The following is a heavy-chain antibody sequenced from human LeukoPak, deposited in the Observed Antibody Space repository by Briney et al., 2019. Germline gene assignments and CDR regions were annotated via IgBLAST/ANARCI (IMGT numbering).Heavy chain of an antibody. CDR2: IKQDGSEK. Sequence: PGGSLRLSCAASGFTFSSYWMSWVRQAPGKGLEWVANIKQDGSEKYYVDSVKGRFTISRDNAKNSLCLQMNSLRAEDTAVYYCAREGDDYGDYVGGKYFDYWGQGTLVTVSS. J-gene: IGHJ4*02. D-gene: IGHD4-17*01. CDR3: AREGDDYGDYVGGKYFDY. CDR1: GFTFSSYW. V-gene: IGHV3-7*01.